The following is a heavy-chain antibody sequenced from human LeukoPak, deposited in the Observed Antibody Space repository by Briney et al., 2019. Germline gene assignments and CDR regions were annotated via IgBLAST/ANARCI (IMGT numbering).Heavy chain of an antibody. D-gene: IGHD5-12*01. Sequence: YPSETLSLTCTVSGDSIGSYFWSWIRQPPGKGLEWIGYNSGSTNYNPSLKSRVTISVYKSKNQFSLTLSSVTAADTAVYYCARSNVATAVDYWGQGTLVTVSS. CDR3: ARSNVATAVDY. J-gene: IGHJ4*02. CDR1: GDSIGSYF. CDR2: NSGST. V-gene: IGHV4-59*12.